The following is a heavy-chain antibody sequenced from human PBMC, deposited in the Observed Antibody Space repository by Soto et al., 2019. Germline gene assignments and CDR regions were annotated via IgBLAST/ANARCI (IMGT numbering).Heavy chain of an antibody. Sequence: HPGGSLRLSCAGSGFTFSGYAMTWVRQAPGKGLEWVSVISTSADRPDYADSVKGRFTISRDNSKNMLYLQMNSLRVEDTAIYYCAFKETFHSHYWGHGTTVTVSS. CDR1: GFTFSGYA. J-gene: IGHJ4*01. V-gene: IGHV3-23*01. CDR3: AFKETFHSHY. CDR2: ISTSADRP.